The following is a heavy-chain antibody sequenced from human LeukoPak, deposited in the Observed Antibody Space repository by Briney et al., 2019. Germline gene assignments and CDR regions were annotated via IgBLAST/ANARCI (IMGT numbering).Heavy chain of an antibody. J-gene: IGHJ6*03. V-gene: IGHV3-23*01. CDR2: ISGSGGST. CDR3: AKEDWLLSSNYYYYYMDV. Sequence: GGSLRLSCAASGFTFSSYAMSWVRQAPGKGLEWFSAISGSGGSTYYADSVKGRFTISRDNSKNTLYLQMNSLRAEDTAVYYCAKEDWLLSSNYYYYYMDVWGKGTTVTVSS. CDR1: GFTFSSYA. D-gene: IGHD3/OR15-3a*01.